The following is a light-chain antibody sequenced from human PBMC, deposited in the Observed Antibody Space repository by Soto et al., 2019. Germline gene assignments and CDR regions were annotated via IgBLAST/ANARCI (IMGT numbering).Light chain of an antibody. CDR3: QQYHNYFLT. CDR1: QSINSN. V-gene: IGKV3-15*01. Sequence: DIVLTQSPATLSVSPGERVTLSCRASQSINSNLAWYQQKPGQAPRLLIYGTSTRATGVPARFSGSGSGTEFTLTISSLQSEDFAIYYCQQYHNYFLTFGGGTKVDTK. CDR2: GTS. J-gene: IGKJ4*01.